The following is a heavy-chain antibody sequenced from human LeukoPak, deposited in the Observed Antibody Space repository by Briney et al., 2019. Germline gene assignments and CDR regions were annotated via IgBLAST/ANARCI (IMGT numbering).Heavy chain of an antibody. CDR3: ARTPYYDFWSGYHEDNWFDP. V-gene: IGHV1-69*05. Sequence: SVKVSCKASGGTFSSYAISWVRQAPGQGLEWMGGIIPIFGTANYAQKFQGRVTITRDTSASTAYMELSSLRSEDTAVYYCARTPYYDFWSGYHEDNWFDPWGQGTLVTVSS. D-gene: IGHD3-3*01. CDR1: GGTFSSYA. CDR2: IIPIFGTA. J-gene: IGHJ5*02.